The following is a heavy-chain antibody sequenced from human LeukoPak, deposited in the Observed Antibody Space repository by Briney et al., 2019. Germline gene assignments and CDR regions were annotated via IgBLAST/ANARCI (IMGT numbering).Heavy chain of an antibody. CDR1: GGSISSYY. CDR2: IYYSGST. Sequence: PSETLSLTCTVSGGSISSYYWSWIRQPPGKGLEWLGYIYYSGSTNYNPSLKSRVTISVDTSKNQFSLKLSSVTAADMAVYYCARGGPLRYYYDSSGQGAFDIWGQGTMVTVSS. V-gene: IGHV4-59*01. D-gene: IGHD3-22*01. CDR3: ARGGPLRYYYDSSGQGAFDI. J-gene: IGHJ3*02.